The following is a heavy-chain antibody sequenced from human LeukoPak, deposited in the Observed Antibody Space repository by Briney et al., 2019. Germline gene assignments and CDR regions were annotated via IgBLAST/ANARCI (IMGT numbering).Heavy chain of an antibody. CDR3: ARELRDAFDM. CDR2: LDSGGAT. V-gene: IGHV3-53*01. CDR1: GFTFSSYE. Sequence: RTGGSLRLSCAASGFTFSSYEMNWVRQAPQKGLEYVSVLDSGGATHYADSVKGRFSISRDNFRNTLSLQMNSLRVDDTAVYYCARELRDAFDMWSQGTRVTVS. D-gene: IGHD2-21*01. J-gene: IGHJ3*02.